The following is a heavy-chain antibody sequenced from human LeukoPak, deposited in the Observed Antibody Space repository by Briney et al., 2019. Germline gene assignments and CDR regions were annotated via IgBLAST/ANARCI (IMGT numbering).Heavy chain of an antibody. CDR2: IYYSGST. J-gene: IGHJ5*02. Sequence: SETLSLTCTVSGGSISSYYWSWIRQPPGKGLEWIGYIYYSGSTNYNPSLKSRVTISVDTSKNQFSLKLSSVTAADTAVYYCARAGPPGWFDRWGQGTLVTVSS. D-gene: IGHD3-10*01. CDR1: GGSISSYY. V-gene: IGHV4-59*01. CDR3: ARAGPPGWFDR.